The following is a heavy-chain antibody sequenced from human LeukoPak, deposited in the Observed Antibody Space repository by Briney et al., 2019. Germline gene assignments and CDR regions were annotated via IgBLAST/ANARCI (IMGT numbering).Heavy chain of an antibody. CDR3: ARVVAVAGYWFAP. Sequence: ASVKVSCKASGYTFTGYYMHWVRQAPGQGLEWMGWINPNSGGTKYAQKFQGRVIMTRDTSISTAYMELSRLRSDDTAVYYCARVVAVAGYWFAPWGQGTLVTVSS. V-gene: IGHV1-2*02. J-gene: IGHJ5*02. D-gene: IGHD6-19*01. CDR2: INPNSGGT. CDR1: GYTFTGYY.